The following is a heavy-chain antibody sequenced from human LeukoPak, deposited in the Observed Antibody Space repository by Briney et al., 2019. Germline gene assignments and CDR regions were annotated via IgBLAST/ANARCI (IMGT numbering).Heavy chain of an antibody. D-gene: IGHD3-10*01. CDR3: ARAVVRGTNYLDY. CDR2: TNNSGST. CDR1: GGSFSGYY. J-gene: IGHJ4*02. V-gene: IGHV4-34*01. Sequence: SETLSLTCAVYGGSFSGYYWSWIRQPPGKGLEWNGETNNSGSTNYNPSLKSRVTISVDTSKNQFSLKLSSVTAADTAVYYCARAVVRGTNYLDYWGQGTLVTVSS.